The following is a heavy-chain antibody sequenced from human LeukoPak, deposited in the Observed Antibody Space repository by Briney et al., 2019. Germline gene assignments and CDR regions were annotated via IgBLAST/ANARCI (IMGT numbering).Heavy chain of an antibody. CDR2: ISSSSSYI. CDR3: ALIAAAGRRFDY. V-gene: IGHV3-21*05. Sequence: GGSLRLSCAASGFTFSSYSMNWVRQAPGRGLEWVSYISSSSSYIYYADSLKGRFTSSRDNAKNSLYLQLNSLRAEDTAVYYCALIAAAGRRFDYWGQGTLVTVSS. D-gene: IGHD6-13*01. J-gene: IGHJ4*02. CDR1: GFTFSSYS.